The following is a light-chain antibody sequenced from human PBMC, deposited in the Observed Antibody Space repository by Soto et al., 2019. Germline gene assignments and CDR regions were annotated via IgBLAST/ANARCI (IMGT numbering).Light chain of an antibody. CDR2: DAS. CDR1: QDISNY. J-gene: IGKJ5*01. V-gene: IGKV1-33*01. CDR3: QQYDNLPYT. Sequence: DIQMTHSPSSLSASVGDRVAITSQASQDISNYLNWYQQKPGKAPKLLIYDASNLETGVPSRFSGSGSGTDFTFTISSLQPEDIATYYCQQYDNLPYTFGQGTRLEIK.